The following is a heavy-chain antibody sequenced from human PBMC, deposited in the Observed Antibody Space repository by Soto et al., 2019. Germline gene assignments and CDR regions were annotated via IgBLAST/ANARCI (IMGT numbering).Heavy chain of an antibody. CDR2: VYWDDDK. CDR3: AHRRIGVSQWNYGDFDY. D-gene: IGHD6-19*01. CDR1: GFSLSTSGVG. Sequence: QITLKESGPTLVKPTQTLTLTCTFSGFSLSTSGVGVGWIRQPPGKALEWLVFVYWDDDKRYSPSPRSRLTITKDTSKNQVVLTMTNVDPVDTATYFCAHRRIGVSQWNYGDFDYWGQGTLVTVSS. V-gene: IGHV2-5*02. J-gene: IGHJ4*02.